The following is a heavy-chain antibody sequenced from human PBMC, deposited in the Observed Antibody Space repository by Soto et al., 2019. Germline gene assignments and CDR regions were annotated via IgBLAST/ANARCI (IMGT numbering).Heavy chain of an antibody. CDR2: ISYDGGYE. V-gene: IGHV3-30*18. J-gene: IGHJ2*01. D-gene: IGHD4-17*01. CDR3: AKVTTVNPWRYLDL. Sequence: QEQLVESGGGVVQPGRSLRLSCAASRFAFSSYGMHWVRQAPGKGLEWVAVISYDGGYENYADSVKGRFTVSRDNSKNTLWLQMNSMRTEDTAVYYCAKVTTVNPWRYLDLWGQGTLVTVSS. CDR1: RFAFSSYG.